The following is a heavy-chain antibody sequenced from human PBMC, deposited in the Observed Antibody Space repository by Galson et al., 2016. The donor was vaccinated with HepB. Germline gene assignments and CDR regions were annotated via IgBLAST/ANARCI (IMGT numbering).Heavy chain of an antibody. J-gene: IGHJ6*02. CDR1: GFTFSDYY. CDR3: ARDLIAAAGYYYYGLDV. CDR2: ISSSNSYS. V-gene: IGHV3-11*06. D-gene: IGHD6-13*01. Sequence: SLRLSCAVSGFTFSDYYMSWIRQAPGQGLEWVSYISSSNSYSSYANSVRGRFTISRDNAKNSLYLQMNSLSAEDTGVYFCARDLIAAAGYYYYGLDVWGRGTTVTVSS.